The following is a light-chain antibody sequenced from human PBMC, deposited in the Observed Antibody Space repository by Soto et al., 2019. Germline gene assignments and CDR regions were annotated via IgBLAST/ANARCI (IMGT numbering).Light chain of an antibody. CDR2: EVS. J-gene: IGLJ1*01. CDR3: SSYTSSSTLV. V-gene: IGLV2-14*01. Sequence: TQPASVSGSPGQSITISCTGSHKYVSWYQQHPGKAPKFMIYEVSTRPSGVSNRFSGSKSGNTASLTISGLQAEDEADYYCSSYTSSSTLVFGTGTKVTDL. CDR1: HKY.